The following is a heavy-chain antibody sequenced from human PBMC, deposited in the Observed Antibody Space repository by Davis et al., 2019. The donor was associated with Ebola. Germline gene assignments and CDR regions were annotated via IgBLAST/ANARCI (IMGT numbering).Heavy chain of an antibody. V-gene: IGHV3-30*14. CDR3: ARGDNYYGLDV. CDR2: IRHDGPTK. Sequence: PGGSLRLSCGASTFSFNVYAMHWVRQAPGNGLEWVPVIRHDGPTKTYADSVKGRFIISRDNSKNTMSLQMNSLGADDTAVYYCARGDNYYGLDVWGQGTTVTVSS. J-gene: IGHJ6*02. CDR1: TFSFNVYA.